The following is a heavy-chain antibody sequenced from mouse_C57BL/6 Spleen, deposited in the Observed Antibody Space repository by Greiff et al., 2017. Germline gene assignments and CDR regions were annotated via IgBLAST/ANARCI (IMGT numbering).Heavy chain of an antibody. CDR1: GFTFSDYG. Sequence: EVKLVESGGGLVKPGGSLKLSCAASGFTFSDYGMHWVRQAPEQGLEWVAYISRGSSTIYYADTVKGRFTLSRDNAKNTLFLQMTSLRSEDTAMYYCGMGTGTGWYFDVWGTGTTVTVSS. CDR2: ISRGSSTI. CDR3: GMGTGTGWYFDV. V-gene: IGHV5-17*01. D-gene: IGHD4-1*01. J-gene: IGHJ1*03.